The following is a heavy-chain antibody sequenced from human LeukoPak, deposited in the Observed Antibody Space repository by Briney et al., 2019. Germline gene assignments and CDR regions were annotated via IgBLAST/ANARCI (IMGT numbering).Heavy chain of an antibody. Sequence: SETLSLTCAVYGGSFSGYYWSWIRQPPGKGLEWIGSIYYSGSTYYNPSLKSRVTISVDTSKNQFSLKLSSVTAADTAVYYCARHPQRITIFGVVNNWGQGTLVTVSS. J-gene: IGHJ4*02. V-gene: IGHV4-34*01. CDR3: ARHPQRITIFGVVNN. D-gene: IGHD3-3*01. CDR1: GGSFSGYY. CDR2: IYYSGST.